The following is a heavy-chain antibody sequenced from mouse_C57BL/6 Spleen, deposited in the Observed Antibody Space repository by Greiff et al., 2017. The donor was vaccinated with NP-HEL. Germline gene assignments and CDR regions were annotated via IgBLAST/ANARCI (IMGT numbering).Heavy chain of an antibody. Sequence: QVQLKQPGAELVRPGSSVKLSCKASGYTFTSYWMDWVKQRPGQGLEWIGNIYPSDSETHYNQKFKDKATLTVDKSSSTAYMQLSSLTSEDSAVYYCARERDDYDVGYFDYWGQGTTLTVSS. J-gene: IGHJ2*01. D-gene: IGHD2-4*01. CDR3: ARERDDYDVGYFDY. CDR1: GYTFTSYW. V-gene: IGHV1-61*01. CDR2: IYPSDSET.